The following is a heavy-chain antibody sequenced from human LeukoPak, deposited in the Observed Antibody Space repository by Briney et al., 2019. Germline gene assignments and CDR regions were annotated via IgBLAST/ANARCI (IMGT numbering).Heavy chain of an antibody. Sequence: GGSLRLSCAASGFTFSSYAMHWVRQAPGKGLEYVSAISSNGGSTYYANSVKGRFTTSRDNSKNTLYLQMGSLRAEDTAVYYCAKYNSGLEYWGQGTLVTVSS. CDR2: ISSNGGST. CDR3: AKYNSGLEY. CDR1: GFTFSSYA. J-gene: IGHJ4*02. D-gene: IGHD6-19*01. V-gene: IGHV3-64*01.